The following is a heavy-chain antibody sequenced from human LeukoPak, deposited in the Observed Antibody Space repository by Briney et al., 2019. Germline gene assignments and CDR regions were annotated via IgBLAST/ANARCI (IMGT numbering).Heavy chain of an antibody. V-gene: IGHV3-23*01. CDR2: ISGSGGST. D-gene: IGHD6-6*01. CDR3: AKALLKQLARSDRGGLSGFDP. Sequence: GGSLRLSCAASGFTFSSYWMSWVRQAPGKGLEWVSAISGSGGSTYYADSVKGRFTISRDNSKNTLYLQMNSLRAEDTAVYYCAKALLKQLARSDRGGLSGFDPWGQGTLVTVSS. CDR1: GFTFSSYW. J-gene: IGHJ5*02.